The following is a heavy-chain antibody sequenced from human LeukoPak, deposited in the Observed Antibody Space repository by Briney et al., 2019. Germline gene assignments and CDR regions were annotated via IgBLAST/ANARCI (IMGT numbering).Heavy chain of an antibody. D-gene: IGHD5-24*01. CDR2: INTDGSST. CDR1: GFTFSTYW. J-gene: IGHJ3*02. V-gene: IGHV3-74*01. Sequence: PGGSLRLSCAVSGFTFSTYWMHWVRQAPGKGLVWVSHINTDGSSTNYADSVKGRFTISRDNAKNTLYLQMYSLRAEDTAVYYCASDRGDGYNSDAFDIWGQGTMVTVSS. CDR3: ASDRGDGYNSDAFDI.